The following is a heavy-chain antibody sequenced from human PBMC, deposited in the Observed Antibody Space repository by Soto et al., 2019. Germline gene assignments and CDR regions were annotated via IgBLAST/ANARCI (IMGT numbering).Heavy chain of an antibody. D-gene: IGHD3-10*01. Sequence: ASVKVSCKASGYTFTSYCISWVRQAPGQGLEWMGWTSAYNGNTNYAQKLQGRVTMTTDTSTSTAYMELRSLRSDDTAVYYCARDSRGPPYNWFDPWGQGTLVTVSS. CDR3: ARDSRGPPYNWFDP. CDR2: TSAYNGNT. CDR1: GYTFTSYC. V-gene: IGHV1-18*01. J-gene: IGHJ5*02.